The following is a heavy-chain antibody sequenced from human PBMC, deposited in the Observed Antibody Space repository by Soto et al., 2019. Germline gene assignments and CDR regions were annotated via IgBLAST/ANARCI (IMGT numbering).Heavy chain of an antibody. Sequence: PGGSLRLSCAAYGFTFSSYAMSWVRQAPGKGLEWVSGISGSGGSTHYADSVKGRFTISRDNSKNTLYLQMNSLRAEDTAVYYCAKVDFDWFPSPHFDYWGQGTLVTVSS. V-gene: IGHV3-23*01. CDR2: ISGSGGST. J-gene: IGHJ4*02. D-gene: IGHD3-9*01. CDR3: AKVDFDWFPSPHFDY. CDR1: GFTFSSYA.